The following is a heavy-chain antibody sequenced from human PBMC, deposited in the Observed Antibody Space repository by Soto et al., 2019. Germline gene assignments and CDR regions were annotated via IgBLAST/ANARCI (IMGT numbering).Heavy chain of an antibody. CDR3: ARWSDYGDYYFYGLDV. J-gene: IGHJ6*02. D-gene: IGHD4-17*01. V-gene: IGHV4-34*01. CDR2: ISHNGTT. Sequence: SETLSLTRAVYRGSFSGYYGSWIRQSPGMGLQWIGEISHNGTTNYNPSLKSRVTISLDMSKNQFSLKLPSVTAADTAVYYCARWSDYGDYYFYGLDVWGQGTTVTVSS. CDR1: RGSFSGYY.